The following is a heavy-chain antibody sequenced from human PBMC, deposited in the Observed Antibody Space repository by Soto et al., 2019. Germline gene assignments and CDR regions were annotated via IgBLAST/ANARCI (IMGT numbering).Heavy chain of an antibody. D-gene: IGHD6-6*01. V-gene: IGHV2-5*02. J-gene: IGHJ4*02. Sequence: QITLKESGPTLVKPTQTPTLTCTFSGFSLSTSGVDVGWIRQPPGKALEWLALIYWDDDKRYSPSLKSRLTITKDTSKNQVVLTMTNMDPLDTATYYCTHRRPYSNSPEYFFDYWGQGTLVTVSS. CDR3: THRRPYSNSPEYFFDY. CDR1: GFSLSTSGVD. CDR2: IYWDDDK.